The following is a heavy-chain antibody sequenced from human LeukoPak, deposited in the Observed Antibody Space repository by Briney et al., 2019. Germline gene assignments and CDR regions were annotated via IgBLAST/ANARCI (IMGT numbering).Heavy chain of an antibody. V-gene: IGHV1-2*02. D-gene: IGHD6-13*01. Sequence: ASVKVSCKASGYTFTGYYMHWVRQAPGQGLGWMGWINPNSGGTYYAQKFQGRVTMTRDTSISTAYMELSRLRSDDTAVYYCARFFSPKGRIAAAGTRTEFDYWGQGTLVTVSS. J-gene: IGHJ4*02. CDR3: ARFFSPKGRIAAAGTRTEFDY. CDR2: INPNSGGT. CDR1: GYTFTGYY.